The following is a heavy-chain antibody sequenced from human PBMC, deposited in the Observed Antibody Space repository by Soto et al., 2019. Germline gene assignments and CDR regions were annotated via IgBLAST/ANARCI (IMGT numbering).Heavy chain of an antibody. V-gene: IGHV3-23*01. CDR1: GFTFSSFA. CDR3: ARDKGIAVAYYYYYGMDV. Sequence: GGSLRLSCGASGFTFSSFAMTWVRQAPGKGLEWVSATSPDGESTYYADPVKGRFTISRDNSKNMLFLQMNSLRAEDTAVYYCARDKGIAVAYYYYYGMDVWGQGTTVTVSS. D-gene: IGHD6-19*01. J-gene: IGHJ6*02. CDR2: TSPDGEST.